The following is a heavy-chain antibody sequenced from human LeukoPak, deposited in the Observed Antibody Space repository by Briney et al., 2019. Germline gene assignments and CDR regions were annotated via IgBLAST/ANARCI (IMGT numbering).Heavy chain of an antibody. V-gene: IGHV1-46*01. D-gene: IGHD5-24*01. CDR2: INPSGGST. CDR1: GYIFTSYY. Sequence: GASVKVSCKASGYIFTSYYMHWVRQAPGQGLEWMGIINPSGGSTSYAQKFQGRVTMTRDMSTSTVYMELSSLRSEDTAVYYCARESRDGYKHFDYWGQGTLVTVSS. J-gene: IGHJ4*02. CDR3: ARESRDGYKHFDY.